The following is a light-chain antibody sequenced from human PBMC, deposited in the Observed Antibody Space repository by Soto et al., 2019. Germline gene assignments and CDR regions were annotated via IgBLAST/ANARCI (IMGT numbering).Light chain of an antibody. CDR3: QQRSNWPPT. J-gene: IGKJ1*01. V-gene: IGKV1-5*01. Sequence: DIQMTQSPSTLSASVGDRVTITCGASQSISSWLAWYQQKPGKAPKLLIYDASSLESGVPSRFSGSGSGTEFTLTISSLQPDDFAVYYCQQRSNWPPTFGQGTKVDIK. CDR1: QSISSW. CDR2: DAS.